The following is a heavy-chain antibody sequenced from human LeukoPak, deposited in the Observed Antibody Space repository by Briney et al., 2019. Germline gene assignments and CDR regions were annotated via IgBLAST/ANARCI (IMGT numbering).Heavy chain of an antibody. V-gene: IGHV3-23*01. J-gene: IGHJ4*02. CDR1: GFTFSSYA. CDR3: AKDVLRSYEFDY. Sequence: PGGSLGLSCAASGFTFSSYAMSWVRQAPGKGLEWVSAISGSGGSTYYADSVKGRFTISRDNSKNTLYLQMNSLRAEDTAVYYCAKDVLRSYEFDYWGQGTLVTVSS. D-gene: IGHD3-3*01. CDR2: ISGSGGST.